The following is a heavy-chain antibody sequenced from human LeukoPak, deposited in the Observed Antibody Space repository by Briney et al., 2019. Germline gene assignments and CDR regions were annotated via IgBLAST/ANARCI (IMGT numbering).Heavy chain of an antibody. CDR3: ARAPSRGVSSSWFD. CDR2: IYSGGST. J-gene: IGHJ4*02. D-gene: IGHD6-13*01. CDR1: GFTVSSNY. Sequence: GGSLRLSCAASGFTVSSNYMSWVRQAPGKGLEWVSVIYSGGSTYYADSVKGRFTISRDNSKNTLYLQVNSLRAEDTAVYYCARAPSRGVSSSWFDWGQGTLVTVSS. V-gene: IGHV3-53*01.